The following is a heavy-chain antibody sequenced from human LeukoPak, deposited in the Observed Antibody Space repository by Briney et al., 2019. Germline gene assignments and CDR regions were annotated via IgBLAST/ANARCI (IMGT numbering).Heavy chain of an antibody. CDR3: AREAEGTSSSWYYYYYGMDV. Sequence: PSQTLSLTCAISGDSVSSNSAAWNWIRQSPSRGLEWLGRTYYRSKWYNDYAVSVKSRITINPDTSKNQFSLQLNSVTPEDTAVYYCAREAEGTSSSWYYYYYGMDVWGQGTTVTVSS. V-gene: IGHV6-1*01. J-gene: IGHJ6*02. D-gene: IGHD6-13*01. CDR2: TYYRSKWYN. CDR1: GDSVSSNSAA.